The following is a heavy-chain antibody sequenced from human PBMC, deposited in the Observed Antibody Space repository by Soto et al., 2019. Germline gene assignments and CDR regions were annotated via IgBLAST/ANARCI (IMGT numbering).Heavy chain of an antibody. J-gene: IGHJ6*03. CDR1: GLTFSSYA. D-gene: IGHD3-3*01. CDR2: ISGSGGST. Sequence: GGSLRLSCAASGLTFSSYAMSWVRQAPGKGLEWVSAISGSGGSTYYADSVKGRFTISRDNSKNTLYLQMNSLRAEDTAVYYCAKDLRFLEIYYYYYMDVWGKGTTVTVSS. V-gene: IGHV3-23*01. CDR3: AKDLRFLEIYYYYYMDV.